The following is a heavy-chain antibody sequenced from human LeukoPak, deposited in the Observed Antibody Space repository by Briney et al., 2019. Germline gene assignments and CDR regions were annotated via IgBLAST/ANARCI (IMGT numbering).Heavy chain of an antibody. CDR2: IKQDGSEE. CDR3: ARGSSAGASLRHDY. V-gene: IGHV3-7*01. J-gene: IGHJ4*02. D-gene: IGHD1-26*01. CDR1: GFTFSSYW. Sequence: GGSLRLSCAAPGFTFSSYWMSWVRQAPGKGLEWVANIKQDGSEENFVDSVKGRFTISRDNAKKSLYLQMNSLRAEDTAVYYCARGSSAGASLRHDYWGQGTLVTVSS.